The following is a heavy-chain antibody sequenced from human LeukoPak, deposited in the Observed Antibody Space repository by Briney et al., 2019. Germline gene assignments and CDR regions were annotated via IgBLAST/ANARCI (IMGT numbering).Heavy chain of an antibody. D-gene: IGHD2-21*02. J-gene: IGHJ4*02. V-gene: IGHV4-39*01. CDR3: ARHRPYCGGDCYRYYFDY. Sequence: SETLSLTCTVSGGSISSSSYYWGWIRQPPGKGLEWIGSIYYSGSTYYNPSLKSRVTTSVDTSKNQFSLKLSSVTAADTAVYYCARHRPYCGGDCYRYYFDYWGQGTLVTVSS. CDR2: IYYSGST. CDR1: GGSISSSSYY.